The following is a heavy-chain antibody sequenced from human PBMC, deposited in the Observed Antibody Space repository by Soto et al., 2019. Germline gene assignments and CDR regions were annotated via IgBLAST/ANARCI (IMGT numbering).Heavy chain of an antibody. Sequence: QLRLLESGPGLVKPSETLSLTCSVSDDSVSNINYYWGWIRQPPGKGLEWIASIYYIGATYYNPSLKSRITISVDTSKNQFSLKLSSVTAADTDVYYCARWRYDSGNYFDYWGYGALVTVSS. D-gene: IGHD3-10*01. CDR2: IYYIGAT. J-gene: IGHJ4*01. V-gene: IGHV4-39*01. CDR1: DDSVSNINYY. CDR3: ARWRYDSGNYFDY.